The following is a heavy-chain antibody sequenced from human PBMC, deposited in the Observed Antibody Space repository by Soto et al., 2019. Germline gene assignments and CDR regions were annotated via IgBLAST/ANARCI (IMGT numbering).Heavy chain of an antibody. Sequence: GGSLRLSCAASGFTFSSYWMSWVRQAPGKGLEWVANIKQDGSEKYYVDSVKGRFTISRDNAKNSLYLQMNSLRAEDTAVYYCARDIAAAGVYYFDYWGQGTLVTVSS. J-gene: IGHJ4*02. CDR1: GFTFSSYW. CDR2: IKQDGSEK. V-gene: IGHV3-7*01. CDR3: ARDIAAAGVYYFDY. D-gene: IGHD6-13*01.